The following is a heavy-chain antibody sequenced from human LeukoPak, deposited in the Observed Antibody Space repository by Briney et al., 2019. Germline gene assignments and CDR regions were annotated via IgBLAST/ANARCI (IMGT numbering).Heavy chain of an antibody. J-gene: IGHJ4*02. V-gene: IGHV3-30*02. CDR1: GFTFSSYG. CDR3: AKAGRDGYNAFDY. D-gene: IGHD5-24*01. Sequence: GGSLRLSCAASGFTFSSYGMHWVRQAPGKGLEWVAFIRYDGSNKYYADSVKGRFTISRDNSKNTLYLQMISLRAEDTAAYYCAKAGRDGYNAFDYWGQGTLVTVSS. CDR2: IRYDGSNK.